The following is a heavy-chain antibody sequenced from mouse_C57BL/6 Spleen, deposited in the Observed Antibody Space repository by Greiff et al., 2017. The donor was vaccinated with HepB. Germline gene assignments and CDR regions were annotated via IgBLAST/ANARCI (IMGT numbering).Heavy chain of an antibody. CDR2: IYPGDGDT. D-gene: IGHD1-1*01. CDR3: ARVGITSVVADY. J-gene: IGHJ2*01. CDR1: GYAFSSYW. V-gene: IGHV1-80*01. Sequence: VKVVESGAELVKPGASVKISCKASGYAFSSYWMNWVKQRPGKGLEWIGQIYPGDGDTNYNGKFKGKATLTADKSSSTAYMQLSSLTSEDSAVYFCARVGITSVVADYWGQGTTLTVSS.